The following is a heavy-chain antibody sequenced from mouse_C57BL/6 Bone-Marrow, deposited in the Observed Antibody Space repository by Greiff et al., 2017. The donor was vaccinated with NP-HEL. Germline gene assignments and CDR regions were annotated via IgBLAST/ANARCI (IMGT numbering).Heavy chain of an antibody. Sequence: QVQLQQPGAELVKPGASVKLSCKASGYTFTSYWMHWVKQRPGQGLEWIGMIHPNSGSTNYNEKFKSKATLTVDKSSSTAYMQLSSLTSEDSAVYDCATGHWGSRYYFDYWGQGTTRTVSS. CDR1: GYTFTSYW. D-gene: IGHD1-1*01. CDR3: ATGHWGSRYYFDY. J-gene: IGHJ2*01. V-gene: IGHV1-64*01. CDR2: IHPNSGST.